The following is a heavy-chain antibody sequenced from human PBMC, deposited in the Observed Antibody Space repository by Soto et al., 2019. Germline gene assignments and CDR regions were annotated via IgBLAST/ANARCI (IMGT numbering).Heavy chain of an antibody. CDR1: GFTFSDHY. CDR3: ARGHHSMDV. Sequence: LRLSCAASGFTFSDHYMSWIRQAPGKGLEWISYINPTGSYTHYADSVRGRFIISRDNADNSLYLQMNSLRAEDTALYYCARGHHSMDVWGQGATVTVSS. CDR2: INPTGSYT. V-gene: IGHV3-11*06. J-gene: IGHJ6*02.